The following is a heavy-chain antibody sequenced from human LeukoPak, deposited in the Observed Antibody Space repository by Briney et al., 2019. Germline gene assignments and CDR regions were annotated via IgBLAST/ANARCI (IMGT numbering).Heavy chain of an antibody. Sequence: GASVKVSCKASGGTFNSYAISWVRQAPGQGLEWMGGIIPMSDTANYPQKSRGRLTITADIPTSTVYMELSSLRSEDTAVYYCAREDDTGRYMGDDAFDIWGQGTMVTVSS. J-gene: IGHJ3*02. CDR3: AREDDTGRYMGDDAFDI. V-gene: IGHV1-69*06. CDR1: GGTFNSYA. CDR2: IIPMSDTA. D-gene: IGHD1-26*01.